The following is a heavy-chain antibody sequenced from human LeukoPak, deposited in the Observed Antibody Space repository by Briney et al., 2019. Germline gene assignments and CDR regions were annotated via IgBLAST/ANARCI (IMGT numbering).Heavy chain of an antibody. CDR1: GFTFSSYS. J-gene: IGHJ4*02. CDR2: ISSSSSYI. V-gene: IGHV3-21*01. Sequence: GGSLRLSCAASGFTFSSYSMNWVRQAPGKGLEWVSSISSSSSYIYYADSVKGRFTISRDNAKASLFLQMNSLSSEDTAVYYCARRNSGTSWSFDSWGQGTLVTVSS. CDR3: ARRNSGTSWSFDS. D-gene: IGHD6-19*01.